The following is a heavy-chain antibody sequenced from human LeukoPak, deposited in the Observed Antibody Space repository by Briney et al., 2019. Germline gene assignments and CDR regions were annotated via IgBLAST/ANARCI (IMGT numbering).Heavy chain of an antibody. D-gene: IGHD6-13*01. V-gene: IGHV3-23*01. Sequence: SGGSLRLSCAASGFTVSSNYMSWVRQAPGKGLEWVSAISGSGGSTYYADSVKGRFTISRDNSKNTLYLQMNSLRAEDTAVYYCAEDLGPRRGKQQLANYYYYMDVWGKGTTVTVSS. CDR3: AEDLGPRRGKQQLANYYYYMDV. CDR2: ISGSGGST. CDR1: GFTVSSNY. J-gene: IGHJ6*03.